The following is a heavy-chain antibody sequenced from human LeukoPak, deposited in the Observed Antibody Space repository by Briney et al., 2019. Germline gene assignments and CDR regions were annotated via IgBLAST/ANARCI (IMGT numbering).Heavy chain of an antibody. J-gene: IGHJ4*02. V-gene: IGHV4-34*01. CDR2: INHSGST. D-gene: IGHD3-3*01. CDR1: GFTVSSNY. Sequence: PGGSLRLSCAASGFTVSSNYMSWVRQSPGKGLEWIGEINHSGSTNYNPSLKSRLTILLDTSKNQFSLNLTSVTAADTAVYYCARDGRVSEWFGLEHYYFDYWGQGTLVSVSS. CDR3: ARDGRVSEWFGLEHYYFDY.